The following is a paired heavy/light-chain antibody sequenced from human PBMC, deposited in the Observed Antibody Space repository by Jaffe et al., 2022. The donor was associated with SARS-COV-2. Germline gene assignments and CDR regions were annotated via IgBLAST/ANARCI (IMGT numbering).Heavy chain of an antibody. Sequence: QLQLQESGPGLVKPSETLSVTCTVSGGSINNNDYYWGWIRQPPGKGLEWIGDIYYSGSSYYNPSLKSRVTISVDTAKNQFSLRLSSVTAADTAVYYCARRFRLMLEGNWFDPWGQGTLVTVSS. D-gene: IGHD3-10*01. CDR1: GGSINNNDYY. J-gene: IGHJ5*02. CDR2: IYYSGSS. CDR3: ARRFRLMLEGNWFDP. V-gene: IGHV4-39*01.
Light chain of an antibody. CDR3: QQYYITPPT. CDR1: QSVSYSSVTDNKSY. Sequence: DIVMAQSPDSLAVSLGERATINCKSSQSVSYSSVTDNKSYLAWYQQKPGQPPKLLLYWASTRESGVPDRFSGSGSGTDFTLTISSLQAEDVAVYYCQQYYITPPTFGGGTKVEIK. V-gene: IGKV4-1*01. CDR2: WAS. J-gene: IGKJ4*01.